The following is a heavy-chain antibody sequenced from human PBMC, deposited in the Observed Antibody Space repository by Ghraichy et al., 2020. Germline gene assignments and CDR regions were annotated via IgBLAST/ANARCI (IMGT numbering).Heavy chain of an antibody. Sequence: GGSLRLSCAASGFSFSTYWMGWVRQAPGKGLEWVGNIKQAGSDKYYVDSVKGRFSISRDNAKNSLYLQMNRLRAEDTAVYFCARMFLSGKRPEYFDYWGEGTIVTV. CDR2: IKQAGSDK. J-gene: IGHJ4*02. CDR1: GFSFSTYW. D-gene: IGHD3-10*02. V-gene: IGHV3-7*03. CDR3: ARMFLSGKRPEYFDY.